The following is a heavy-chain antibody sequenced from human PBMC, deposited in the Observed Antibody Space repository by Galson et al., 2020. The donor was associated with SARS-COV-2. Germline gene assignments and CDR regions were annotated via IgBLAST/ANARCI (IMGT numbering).Heavy chain of an antibody. CDR2: IFYDGSDK. D-gene: IGHD6-19*01. J-gene: IGHJ4*02. CDR1: GFTFKSHA. V-gene: IGHV3-33*01. Sequence: GGSLRLSCAASGFTFKSHAMHWVRQAPGKGLEWVAQIFYDGSDKYYVDSVKGRFTISRDDSENTVYLQMNNLRADDSAVYFCARDGQSSSGWAFDYWGQGILVTVSS. CDR3: ARDGQSSSGWAFDY.